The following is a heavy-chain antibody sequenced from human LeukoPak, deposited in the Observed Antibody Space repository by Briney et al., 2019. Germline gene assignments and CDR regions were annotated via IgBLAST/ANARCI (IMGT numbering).Heavy chain of an antibody. Sequence: SETLSLTCTVSGGSISSYYWSWIRQPPGKGLEWIGHIYDSGSTNYNPSLKSRVTMSIDTSKKQFSLKLSSVTAADTAVYYCARGRTYYDSTGYHYWGQGTLVTVSS. J-gene: IGHJ4*02. V-gene: IGHV4-59*01. CDR3: ARGRTYYDSTGYHY. CDR2: IYDSGST. D-gene: IGHD3-22*01. CDR1: GGSISSYY.